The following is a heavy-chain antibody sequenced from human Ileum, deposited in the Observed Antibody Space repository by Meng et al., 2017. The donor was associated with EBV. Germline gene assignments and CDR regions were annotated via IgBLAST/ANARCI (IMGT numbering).Heavy chain of an antibody. CDR3: ALFTRSWFDP. V-gene: IGHV2-5*02. J-gene: IGHJ5*02. CDR1: GFSLSTSEVG. D-gene: IGHD2-2*01. CDR2: IYWDDDK. Sequence: QITLKESGPTLVKPTXTLTPTCTFSGFSLSTSEVGVGWIRQPPGKALEWLAVIYWDDDKRYSPSLKSRLTITKDTSRNQVVLTLTNMDPVDTATYYCALFTRSWFDPWGQGTLVTVSS.